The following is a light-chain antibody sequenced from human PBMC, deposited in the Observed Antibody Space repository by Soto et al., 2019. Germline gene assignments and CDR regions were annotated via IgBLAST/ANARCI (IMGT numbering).Light chain of an antibody. V-gene: IGLV2-14*01. CDR1: SSDVGGYNY. CDR3: SSYTSSSTLLYV. CDR2: DVG. J-gene: IGLJ1*01. Sequence: QSALTQPASVSGSPGQSITISCTGTSSDVGGYNYGSWYQQHPGKAPKLVVYDVGNRPSGLSNRFSGSKSGNTASLTISWLQAENEADSYCSSYTSSSTLLYVFGTGTKLTVL.